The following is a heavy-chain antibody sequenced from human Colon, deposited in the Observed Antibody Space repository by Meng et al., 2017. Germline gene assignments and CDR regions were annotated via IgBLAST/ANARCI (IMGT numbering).Heavy chain of an antibody. Sequence: GGPLRLSCAASGFNFNLYWISWVRQAPGKGPEWVANIKPDGSEIYYVDSVKGRFTISRDNTKNSVYLQMNSLRAEDTAVYYCARDNWAKWYFDLWGRGTLVTVSS. CDR2: IKPDGSEI. V-gene: IGHV3-7*01. CDR1: GFNFNLYW. J-gene: IGHJ2*01. CDR3: ARDNWAKWYFDL. D-gene: IGHD7-27*01.